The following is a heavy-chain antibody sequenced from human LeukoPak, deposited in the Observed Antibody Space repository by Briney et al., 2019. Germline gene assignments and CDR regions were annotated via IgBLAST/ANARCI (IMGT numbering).Heavy chain of an antibody. Sequence: SQTLSLTCTVSGGSISSGDYYWSWIRQPPGKGLEWIGYIYYSGSTYYNPSLKSRVTISVDTSKNQFSLKLSSVTAADTAVYYCARVGGYGSGSYYTDLWGRGTLVTVSS. J-gene: IGHJ2*01. CDR3: ARVGGYGSGSYYTDL. CDR1: GGSISSGDYY. V-gene: IGHV4-30-4*01. D-gene: IGHD3-10*01. CDR2: IYYSGST.